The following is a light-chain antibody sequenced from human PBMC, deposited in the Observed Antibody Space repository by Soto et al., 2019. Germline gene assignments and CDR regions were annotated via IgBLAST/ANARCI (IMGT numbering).Light chain of an antibody. Sequence: EIVMTQSPPTLSVSPGERATLSCRASQSISSHLAWFQQKPGQAPRLLVYGASTRAPGVPARFSGSGSGTEFTLTISSLLSEDFAVYYCQQYSYWLRAFGGGTKVEIK. CDR1: QSISSH. J-gene: IGKJ4*01. CDR3: QQYSYWLRA. CDR2: GAS. V-gene: IGKV3-15*01.